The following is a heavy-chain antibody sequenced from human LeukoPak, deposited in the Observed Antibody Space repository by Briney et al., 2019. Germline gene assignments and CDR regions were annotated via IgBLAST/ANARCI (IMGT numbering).Heavy chain of an antibody. CDR2: INSDGSST. CDR3: ASIAVAGTDYYYYGMDV. Sequence: GGSLRLSCAASGFTFSSYAMSWVRQAPGKGLVWVSRINSDGSSTSYADSVKGRFTISRDNAKNTLYLQMNSLRAEDTAVYYCASIAVAGTDYYYYGMDVWGQGTTVTVSS. J-gene: IGHJ6*02. D-gene: IGHD6-19*01. V-gene: IGHV3-74*01. CDR1: GFTFSSYA.